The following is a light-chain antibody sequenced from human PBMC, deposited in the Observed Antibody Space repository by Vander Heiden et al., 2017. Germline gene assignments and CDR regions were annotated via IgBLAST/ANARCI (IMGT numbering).Light chain of an antibody. Sequence: SYDLTQPPSVSVSPGQTASITCSGDKLGDKYACWYQQKPGQSPVLVIYQDSKRPSGIPERFSGSNSGNTATLTISGTEAMDEADYYCQAWDSRVFGGGTKLTVL. CDR3: QAWDSRV. CDR1: KLGDKY. J-gene: IGLJ2*01. CDR2: QDS. V-gene: IGLV3-1*01.